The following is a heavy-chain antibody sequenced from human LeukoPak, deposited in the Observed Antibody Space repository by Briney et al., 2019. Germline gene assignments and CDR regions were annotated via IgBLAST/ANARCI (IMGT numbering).Heavy chain of an antibody. CDR2: SSSSGKTS. J-gene: IGHJ4*02. D-gene: IGHD3-10*01. CDR1: GFTFKNFE. Sequence: GGSLRLSCATSGFTFKNFELNWVRQAPGQGLEWLSYSSSSGKTSYYADSVKGRFTISRDNAKNSLYLQMNSLRVEDTAVYYCARSWNYYNRMDFYFDHWGQGTLVTVSS. V-gene: IGHV3-48*03. CDR3: ARSWNYYNRMDFYFDH.